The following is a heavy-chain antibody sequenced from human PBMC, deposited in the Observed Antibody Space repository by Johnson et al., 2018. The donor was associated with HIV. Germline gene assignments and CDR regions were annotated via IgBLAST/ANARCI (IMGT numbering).Heavy chain of an antibody. J-gene: IGHJ3*02. CDR3: ARGYGVVIALLDAFDI. CDR2: ISSSGSTI. V-gene: IGHV3-11*01. D-gene: IGHD2-21*01. Sequence: QVQLVESGGGLVKPGGSLRLSCAASGFTFSDYYMSWIRQAPGKGLEWVSYISSSGSTIYYADSVKGRFTISRDNAKNTLYLQMNSLKTKDTALYYCARGYGVVIALLDAFDIWGQGTMVTVSS. CDR1: GFTFSDYY.